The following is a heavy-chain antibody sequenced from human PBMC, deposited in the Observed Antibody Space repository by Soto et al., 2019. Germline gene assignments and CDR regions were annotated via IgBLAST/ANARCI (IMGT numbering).Heavy chain of an antibody. D-gene: IGHD4-17*01. CDR3: ASHYGGNTHRFDY. CDR1: GFTFSSYA. J-gene: IGHJ4*02. Sequence: QVQLVESGGGVVQPGRSLRLSCAASGFTFSSYAMHWVRQAPGKGLEWVAVISYDGSNKYYVDSVKGRFTISRDNSKNTLYLQMNSLRAEDTAVYYCASHYGGNTHRFDYWGQGTLVTVSS. CDR2: ISYDGSNK. V-gene: IGHV3-30-3*01.